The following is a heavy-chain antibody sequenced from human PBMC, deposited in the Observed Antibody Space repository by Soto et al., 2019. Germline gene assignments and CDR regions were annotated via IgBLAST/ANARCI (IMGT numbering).Heavy chain of an antibody. CDR2: INHSGST. CDR3: ARKYYDFWSGYYVGFDWFDP. CDR1: GGSFSCYY. Sequence: SETLAITCAVYGGSFSCYYWSWIRQPPGKGLEWIGEINHSGSTNYNLSLKSRVTISVDTSKNQFSLKLSSVTAADTAVYYCARKYYDFWSGYYVGFDWFDPWGQGTLVTVSS. V-gene: IGHV4-34*01. D-gene: IGHD3-3*01. J-gene: IGHJ5*02.